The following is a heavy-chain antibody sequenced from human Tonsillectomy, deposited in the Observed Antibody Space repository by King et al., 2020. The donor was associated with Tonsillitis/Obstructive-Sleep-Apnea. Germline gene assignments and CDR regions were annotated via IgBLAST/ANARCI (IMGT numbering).Heavy chain of an antibody. CDR2: ISAYNGNT. V-gene: IGHV1-18*01. Sequence: QLVQSGDEVKKPGASVKVSCEASGYTFTNYGISWVRQAPGQGLEWMGWISAYNGNTKYAQKLQDRVTMTTDTSTSTAYMELESLGSDDTAVYYCARADLQDYYYYYLDVWGKGTTVTVSS. CDR3: ARADLQDYYYYYLDV. J-gene: IGHJ6*03. CDR1: GYTFTNYG.